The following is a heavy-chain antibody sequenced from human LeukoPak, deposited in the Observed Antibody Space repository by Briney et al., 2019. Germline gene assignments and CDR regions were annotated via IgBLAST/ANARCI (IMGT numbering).Heavy chain of an antibody. CDR2: IKQDGSEK. V-gene: IGHV3-7*04. D-gene: IGHD3-22*01. CDR1: GFTFTGYC. CDR3: ARNGDYDGRGFYYFFDS. J-gene: IGHJ4*02. Sequence: GGSLRLSCAASGFTFTGYCMSWVRQALGKGVEWVANIKQDGSEKYYVDSVKGRFTISRDNAKNSLSLQMNSLRAEDTAVYYCARNGDYDGRGFYYFFDSWGRGTLVTVSS.